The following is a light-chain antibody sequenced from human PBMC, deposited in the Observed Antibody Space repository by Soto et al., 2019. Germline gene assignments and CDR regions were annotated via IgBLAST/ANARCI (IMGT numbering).Light chain of an antibody. CDR1: QSVRSSF. J-gene: IGKJ2*01. V-gene: IGKV3-20*01. CDR3: QQYENSVMYT. Sequence: EIVLTQSPGTLSLSPGERATLSCRASQSVRSSFFAWYQQKPGQAPRLLIYDVYVRATGIPDRFSGSGSGTDFTLTINRLEPEDFAVYYCQQYENSVMYTFGQGTKLEIK. CDR2: DVY.